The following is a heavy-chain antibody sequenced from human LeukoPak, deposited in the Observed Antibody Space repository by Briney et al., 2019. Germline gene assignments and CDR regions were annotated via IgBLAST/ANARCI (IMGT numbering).Heavy chain of an antibody. V-gene: IGHV4-59*12. Sequence: SETLSLTCTVSGGSISSYYWSWIRQSPGKGLEWIGYIYYSGSTNYNPSLKSRVTISVDTSKNQFSLKLSSVTAADTAVYYCTRDYYDSSGYGIFDPWGQGTLVTVSS. CDR3: TRDYYDSSGYGIFDP. CDR2: IYYSGST. J-gene: IGHJ5*02. CDR1: GGSISSYY. D-gene: IGHD3-22*01.